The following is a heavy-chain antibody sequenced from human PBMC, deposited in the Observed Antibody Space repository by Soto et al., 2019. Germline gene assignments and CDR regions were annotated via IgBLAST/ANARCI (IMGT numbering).Heavy chain of an antibody. CDR1: GYSFVTYW. V-gene: IGHV5-51*01. Sequence: PGESLKISCQASGYSFVTYWIGWVRQMPGKGLAWMGIIYPGNSETKYSPPFQGQVTFSVNKSNSTAYLQWSTLKASDTATYYCARHRSQWLSVGEHEGFYILSLGIRVTVSS. J-gene: IGHJ3*02. CDR3: ARHRSQWLSVGEHEGFYI. CDR2: IYPGNSET. D-gene: IGHD6-19*01.